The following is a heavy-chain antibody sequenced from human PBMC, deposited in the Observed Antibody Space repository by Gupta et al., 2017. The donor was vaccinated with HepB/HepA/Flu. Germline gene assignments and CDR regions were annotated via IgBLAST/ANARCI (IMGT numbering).Heavy chain of an antibody. CDR3: EGEAGDTFDM. Sequence: QLQESGPSLLKPSSTLSLTCTVSGGSFNGNTYSWGWMRQPPGKGLEWIGTSIYTGKTNYSPYLKSRVTISMDRSTNQFSVNLDAVTAADTAVYYCEGEAGDTFDMWGQGKMVTVSS. J-gene: IGHJ3*02. V-gene: IGHV4-39*01. D-gene: IGHD5-18*01. CDR2: SIYTGKT. CDR1: GGSFNGNTYS.